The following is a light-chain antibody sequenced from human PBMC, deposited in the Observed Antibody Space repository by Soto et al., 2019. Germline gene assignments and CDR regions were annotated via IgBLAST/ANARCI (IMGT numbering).Light chain of an antibody. J-gene: IGKJ5*01. CDR3: QQRTVWPIT. Sequence: DIVRSESPATMSLSPEERATLSCRAGQNIGTSLVWSQQKPGQSPRLLIYDASHRATGVPARFSGSGSGTDFTLTISSLQPEDFAGYCCQQRTVWPITSGQGTRLEIK. CDR1: QNIGTS. CDR2: DAS. V-gene: IGKV3-11*01.